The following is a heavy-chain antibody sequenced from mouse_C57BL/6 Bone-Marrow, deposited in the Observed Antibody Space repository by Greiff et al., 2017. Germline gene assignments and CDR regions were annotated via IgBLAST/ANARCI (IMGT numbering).Heavy chain of an antibody. Sequence: QVQLQQSGAELARPGASVKLSCKASGYTFTSYGISWVKQRTGQGLEWIGEIYPRSGNTYYNEKFKGKATLTADKSSSTAYMELRSLTFEDSAVYFCARDYSNYPRPYYFDYWGQGTTLTVSS. V-gene: IGHV1-81*01. CDR1: GYTFTSYG. CDR2: IYPRSGNT. D-gene: IGHD2-5*01. CDR3: ARDYSNYPRPYYFDY. J-gene: IGHJ2*01.